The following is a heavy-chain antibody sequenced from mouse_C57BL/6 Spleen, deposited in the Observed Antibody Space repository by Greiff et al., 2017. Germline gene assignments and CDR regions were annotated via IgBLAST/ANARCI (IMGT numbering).Heavy chain of an antibody. CDR2: INPSNGGT. Sequence: QVHVKQPGTELVKPGASVKLSCKASGYTFTSYWMHWVKQRPGQGLEWIGNINPSNGGTNYNEKFKSKATLTVDKSSSTAYMQLSSLTSEDSAVYYCARRSITTVADYWGQGTTLTVSS. CDR3: ARRSITTVADY. CDR1: GYTFTSYW. J-gene: IGHJ2*01. D-gene: IGHD1-1*01. V-gene: IGHV1-53*01.